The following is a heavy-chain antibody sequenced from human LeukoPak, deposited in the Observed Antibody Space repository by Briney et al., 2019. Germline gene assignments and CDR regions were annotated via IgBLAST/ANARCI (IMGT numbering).Heavy chain of an antibody. V-gene: IGHV4-30-4*08. CDR3: ARELPSGGYCSSTSCYIYYYYYYMDV. D-gene: IGHD2-2*02. J-gene: IGHJ6*03. CDR1: GGSISSGDYY. CDR2: IYYSGST. Sequence: PSQTLSLTCTVSGGSISSGDYYWSWIRQPPGKGLEWIGYIYYSGSTYYNPSLKSRVTISVDTSKNQFSLKLSSVTAADTAVYYCARELPSGGYCSSTSCYIYYYYYYMDVWGKGTTVTVSS.